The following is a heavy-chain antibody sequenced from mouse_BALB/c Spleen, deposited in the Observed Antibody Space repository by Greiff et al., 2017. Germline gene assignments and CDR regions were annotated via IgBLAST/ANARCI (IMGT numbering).Heavy chain of an antibody. J-gene: IGHJ3*01. D-gene: IGHD1-2*01. CDR1: GYTFTSYS. V-gene: IGHV1S26*01. CDR2: INPSNGNT. CDR3: ARGSDGYGDGFAY. Sequence: QVQLLQSGAELVKPGASVKMSCKASGYTFTSYSMHWVKQRPGQGLEWIGYINPSNGNTNYNQKFKDKATLTADKSSSTAYVQLSSLTSEDSAVYYYARGSDGYGDGFAYWGQGTLVTVSA.